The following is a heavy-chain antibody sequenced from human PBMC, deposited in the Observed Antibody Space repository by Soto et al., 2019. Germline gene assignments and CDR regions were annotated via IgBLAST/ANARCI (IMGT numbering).Heavy chain of an antibody. Sequence: QVQLVESGGGVVQPGRSLRLSCGASGFTFSSYGMHWVRQAPGKGLEWVAVISYDGSNTYYADSVKGRFTISRDNSKNTLYLQMNSLRAEDTAVYYCAKGGSYSNYFLDYFDYWGQGTLVTVSS. CDR1: GFTFSSYG. CDR2: ISYDGSNT. J-gene: IGHJ4*02. CDR3: AKGGSYSNYFLDYFDY. D-gene: IGHD4-4*01. V-gene: IGHV3-30*18.